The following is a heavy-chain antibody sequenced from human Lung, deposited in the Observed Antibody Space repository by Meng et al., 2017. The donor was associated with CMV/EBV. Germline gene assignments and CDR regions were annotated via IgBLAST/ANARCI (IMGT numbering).Heavy chain of an antibody. D-gene: IGHD6-13*01. CDR3: ARDLGYSSSWYFQYYFDC. Sequence: ASVKVSXKASGYTLTNYYIHWVRQAPGQGLEWMGIINPSDNTTIYAQKFQGRVTMTRDTSTSTVFMELSSLRSDDTALYYCARDLGYSSSWYFQYYFDCWGQRTLVTLSS. CDR1: GYTLTNYY. V-gene: IGHV1-46*01. J-gene: IGHJ4*02. CDR2: INPSDNTT.